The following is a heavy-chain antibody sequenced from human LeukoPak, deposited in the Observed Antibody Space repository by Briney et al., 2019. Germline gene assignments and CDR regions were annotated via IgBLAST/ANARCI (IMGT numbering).Heavy chain of an antibody. CDR3: ARIRDGYNDAYDI. V-gene: IGHV1-46*01. CDR2: INPTAGNT. J-gene: IGHJ3*02. CDR1: GYTFSNYY. D-gene: IGHD5-24*01. Sequence: GASVKVSCKASGYTFSNYYLHWVRQAPGQGLEWMGLINPTAGNTYYAQRFQGRVTMTRNTSTSTVYMELSSLRSEDTAVYYCARIRDGYNDAYDIWGQGTMVTAPS.